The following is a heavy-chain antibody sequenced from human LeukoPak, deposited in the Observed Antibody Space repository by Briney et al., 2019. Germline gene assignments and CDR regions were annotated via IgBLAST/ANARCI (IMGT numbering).Heavy chain of an antibody. V-gene: IGHV1-69*04. Sequence: SVKVSCKASGYTFTSYGISWVRQAPGQGLEWMGRIIPILGIANYAQKFQGRVTITADKSTSTAYMELSSLRSEDTAVYYCARSYGDYITPFDYWGQGTLVTVSS. CDR3: ARSYGDYITPFDY. J-gene: IGHJ4*02. D-gene: IGHD4-17*01. CDR1: GYTFTSYG. CDR2: IIPILGIA.